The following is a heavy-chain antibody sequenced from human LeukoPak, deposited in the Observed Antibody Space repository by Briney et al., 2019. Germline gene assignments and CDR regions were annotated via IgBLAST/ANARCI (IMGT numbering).Heavy chain of an antibody. V-gene: IGHV1-58*01. Sequence: ASVTVSCKASGFTFTSSAVQWVRQARGQRLEWIGWIVVGSGNTNYAQKFQERVTITRDMSTSTAYMELSSLRSEDTAVYYCAASYGSGSYPNLDYWGQGTLVTVSS. J-gene: IGHJ4*02. CDR3: AASYGSGSYPNLDY. CDR1: GFTFTSSA. CDR2: IVVGSGNT. D-gene: IGHD3-10*01.